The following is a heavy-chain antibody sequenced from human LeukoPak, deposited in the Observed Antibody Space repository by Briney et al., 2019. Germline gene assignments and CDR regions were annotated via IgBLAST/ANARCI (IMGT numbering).Heavy chain of an antibody. Sequence: SVKVSCKASGGTFSSYAISWVRQAPGQGLEWMGGIIPIFGTANYAQKLQGRVTITADESTSTAYMELSSLRSEDTAVYYCARVPGPGDCSSTSCYKVSSLYWFDPWGQGTLVTVSS. CDR3: ARVPGPGDCSSTSCYKVSSLYWFDP. D-gene: IGHD2-2*01. CDR1: GGTFSSYA. V-gene: IGHV1-69*01. CDR2: IIPIFGTA. J-gene: IGHJ5*02.